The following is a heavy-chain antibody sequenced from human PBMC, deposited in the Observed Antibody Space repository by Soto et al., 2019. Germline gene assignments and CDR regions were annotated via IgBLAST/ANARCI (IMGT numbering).Heavy chain of an antibody. CDR3: ARGGEVGVSGSVAFDI. V-gene: IGHV1-46*01. D-gene: IGHD3-10*01. CDR1: GYTITGHY. J-gene: IGHJ3*02. CDR2: INPGSGAA. Sequence: QVQLLQSGPEVKKPGASVSLSCTASGYTITGHYIHWVRQGPGRGLEWMGAINPGSGAAKYTQPFQDRVTMTRDTSTNTVYMELSGLRSEDTAMFYCARGGEVGVSGSVAFDIWGQGTMVIVSS.